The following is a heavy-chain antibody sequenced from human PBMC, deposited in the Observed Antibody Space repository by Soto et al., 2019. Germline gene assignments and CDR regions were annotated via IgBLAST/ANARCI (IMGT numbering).Heavy chain of an antibody. CDR3: ARHANWGPPR. Sequence: QVQLQESGPGLVKPSETLSLTCTVSGGSISSYYWSWIRQPPGKGLEWIGYIYYSGSTNYNPSLKRRVTISVDTSKNQFSLKLSSVTAADTAVYYCARHANWGPPRWGQGTLVTVSS. CDR2: IYYSGST. CDR1: GGSISSYY. V-gene: IGHV4-59*08. D-gene: IGHD7-27*01. J-gene: IGHJ4*02.